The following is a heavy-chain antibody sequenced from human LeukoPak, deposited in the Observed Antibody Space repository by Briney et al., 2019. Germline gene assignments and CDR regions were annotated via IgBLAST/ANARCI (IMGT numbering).Heavy chain of an antibody. CDR3: ARGVKTGTDFSE. CDR2: IYYSGST. J-gene: IGHJ4*02. D-gene: IGHD1-7*01. V-gene: IGHV4-59*01. Sequence: PSETLSLTCTVSGGSISSYYWSWIRQPPGKGLERIGYIYYSGSTNYNPSLKSRVTISVDTSKNQFSLKLSSVTAADTAVYYCARGVKTGTDFSEWGQGTLVTVSS. CDR1: GGSISSYY.